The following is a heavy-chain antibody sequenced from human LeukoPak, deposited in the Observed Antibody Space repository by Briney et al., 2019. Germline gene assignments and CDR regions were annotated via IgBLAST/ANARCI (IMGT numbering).Heavy chain of an antibody. CDR3: ARVRSSGWMLDAFDI. CDR2: ISYDGSNK. Sequence: GGSLRLSWAASGFTFSSYGMHWVRQAPGKGLEWVAVISYDGSNKYYADSVKGRFTISRDNSKNTLYLQMNSLRAEDTAVYYCARVRSSGWMLDAFDIWGQGTMVTVSS. V-gene: IGHV3-30*04. J-gene: IGHJ3*02. CDR1: GFTFSSYG. D-gene: IGHD6-19*01.